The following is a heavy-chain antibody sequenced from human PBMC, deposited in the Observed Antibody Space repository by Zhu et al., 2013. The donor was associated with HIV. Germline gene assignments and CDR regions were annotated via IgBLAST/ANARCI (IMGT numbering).Heavy chain of an antibody. D-gene: IGHD1-7*01. CDR1: GVSITYSY. V-gene: IGHV4-59*13. CDR2: VHYLGAT. J-gene: IGHJ6*02. CDR3: AKLSPITTFAGQNYHSVTGQNYHSMDV. Sequence: QVQLQGSGPKLMKPSETLSLTCTVSGVSITYSYWAWIRRPPGKGLEWIGYVHYLGATNYSPSLMSRVTMSVDTSKSQFSLTLTSVTAADAAVYYCAKLSPITTFAGQNYHSVTGQNYHSMDVWGQGTTVTVSS.